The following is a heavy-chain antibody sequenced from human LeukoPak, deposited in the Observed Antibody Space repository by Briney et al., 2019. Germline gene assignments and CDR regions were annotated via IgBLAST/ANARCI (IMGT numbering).Heavy chain of an antibody. V-gene: IGHV3-21*04. CDR3: ATELYSGSYLGIDY. CDR1: GFTFSSYS. CDR2: ISSSSSYI. Sequence: GGSLRLSCAASGFTFSSYSMNWVRQAPGKGLEWVSSISSSSSYIYYADSVKGRFTISRDNAKNSLYLQMNSLRAEDTAVYYCATELYSGSYLGIDYWGQGTLVTVSS. D-gene: IGHD1-26*01. J-gene: IGHJ4*02.